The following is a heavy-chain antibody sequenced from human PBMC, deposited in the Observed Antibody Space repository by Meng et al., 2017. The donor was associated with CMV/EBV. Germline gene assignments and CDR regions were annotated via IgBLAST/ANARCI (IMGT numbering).Heavy chain of an antibody. D-gene: IGHD4-17*01. V-gene: IGHV4-4*07. J-gene: IGHJ4*02. Sequence: GHVRLTPTDTLSLACPVAGCSISCCTWSWTRQPAGKGLECIGRISTIGSTNSHPSLQGLVTMSVATSKNQFSLKLSSVTAADTDVYYCARGTNVYYVDYVGLDYWGQGTLVTVSS. CDR2: ISTIGST. CDR3: ARGTNVYYVDYVGLDY. CDR1: GCSISCCT.